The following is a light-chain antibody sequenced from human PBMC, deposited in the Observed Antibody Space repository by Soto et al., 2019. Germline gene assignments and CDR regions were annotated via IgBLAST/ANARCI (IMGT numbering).Light chain of an antibody. V-gene: IGKV3-15*01. CDR3: QQYNNWPMT. CDR1: QSVSSN. CDR2: GAS. Sequence: EIVMTQSPATLSVSPGERATLSCRASQSVSSNLDWYQQKPGQAPRLLIYGASTRATGIPARFRGSGSGTEFTLTRSSLQSEDFVVYYCQQYNNWPMTCGQGTKGEIQ. J-gene: IGKJ1*01.